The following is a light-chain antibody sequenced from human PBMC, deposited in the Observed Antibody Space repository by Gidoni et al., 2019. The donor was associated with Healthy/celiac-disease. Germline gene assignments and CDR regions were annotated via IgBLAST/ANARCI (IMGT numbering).Light chain of an antibody. CDR1: QSVSSSY. J-gene: IGKJ5*01. V-gene: IGKV3-20*01. CDR3: QQYGSSPPIT. CDR2: GAS. Sequence: EIVLTQSPGTLSLSPGERATLSCRASQSVSSSYLAWYQQKPGQAPRLLIYGASSRATGIPDRFSGSGSGTDFTLTISRLEPEDFAVYYCQQYGSSPPITXXXXTRXEIK.